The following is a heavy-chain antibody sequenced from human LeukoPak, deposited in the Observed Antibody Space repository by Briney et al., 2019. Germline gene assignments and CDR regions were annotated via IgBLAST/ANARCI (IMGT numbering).Heavy chain of an antibody. Sequence: SQTLSLTCAISGDSVSSNSAAWNWIRQSPSRGLEWLGRTYYRSKWYNDYAVSVKSRITINPDTSKNQFSLKLSSVTAADTAVYYCARSPGDYYYYYMDVWGKGTTVTVSS. CDR1: GDSVSSNSAA. CDR2: TYYRSKWYN. CDR3: ARSPGDYYYYYMDV. V-gene: IGHV6-1*01. J-gene: IGHJ6*03.